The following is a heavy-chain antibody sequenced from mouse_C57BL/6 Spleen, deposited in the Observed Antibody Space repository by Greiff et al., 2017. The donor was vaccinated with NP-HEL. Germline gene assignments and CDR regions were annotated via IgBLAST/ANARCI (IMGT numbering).Heavy chain of an antibody. D-gene: IGHD1-1*01. CDR2: IDPEDGDT. V-gene: IGHV14-1*01. CDR1: GFNIKDYY. Sequence: EVQLQHSGAELVRPGASVKLSCTASGFNIKDYYMHWVKQRPEQGLEWIGRIDPEDGDTEYAPKFQGKATMTADTSSNTAYLQLSSLTSEDTAVYYCTTGYYYGSSSYFDYWGQGTTLTVSS. J-gene: IGHJ2*01. CDR3: TTGYYYGSSSYFDY.